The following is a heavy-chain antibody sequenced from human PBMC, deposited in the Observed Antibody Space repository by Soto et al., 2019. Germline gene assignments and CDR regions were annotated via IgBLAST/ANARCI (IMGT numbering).Heavy chain of an antibody. Sequence: PGGSLRLSCAASGFTFSSYWMSWVRQAPGKRMEWVANIKQDGSKKYYVDSVKGRFTISRDNAKNSLYLQMSSLRAVDMAVYYCASGYTYGQFDYWGQGTLVTVSS. CDR2: IKQDGSKK. D-gene: IGHD5-18*01. CDR3: ASGYTYGQFDY. V-gene: IGHV3-7*02. CDR1: GFTFSSYW. J-gene: IGHJ4*02.